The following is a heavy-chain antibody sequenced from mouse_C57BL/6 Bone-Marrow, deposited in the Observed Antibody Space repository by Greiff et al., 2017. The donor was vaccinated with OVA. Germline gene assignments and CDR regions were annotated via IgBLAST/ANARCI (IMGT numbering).Heavy chain of an antibody. V-gene: IGHV1-81*01. D-gene: IGHD2-4*01. CDR2: IYPRSGNT. Sequence: VQLQQSGAELARPGASVKLSCKASGYTFTSYGISWVKQRTGQGLEWIGEIYPRSGNTYYNEKFKGKATLTADKSSSTAYMELRSLTSEDSAVYFCARGTMIRRFAYWGQGTLVTVSA. CDR1: GYTFTSYG. J-gene: IGHJ3*01. CDR3: ARGTMIRRFAY.